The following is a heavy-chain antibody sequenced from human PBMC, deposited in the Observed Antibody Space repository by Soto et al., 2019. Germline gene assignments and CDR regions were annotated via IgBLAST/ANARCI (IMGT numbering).Heavy chain of an antibody. CDR1: GFTFSSHA. V-gene: IGHV3-30-3*01. CDR3: ARDVGSDDDSSGYYYYYYGMDV. J-gene: IGHJ6*02. Sequence: GGSLRLSCAASGFTFSSHAMHWVRQAPGKGLEWVAVISYDGSNKYYADSVKGRFTISRDNSKNTLYLQMNSLRAEDTAVYYCARDVGSDDDSSGYYYYYYGMDVWGQGTTVTVSS. D-gene: IGHD3-22*01. CDR2: ISYDGSNK.